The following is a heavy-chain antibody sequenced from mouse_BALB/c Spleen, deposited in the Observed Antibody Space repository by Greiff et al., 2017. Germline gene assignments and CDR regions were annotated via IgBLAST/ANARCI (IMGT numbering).Heavy chain of an antibody. V-gene: IGHV1-80*01. Sequence: QVQLKESGAELVRPGSSVKISCKASGYAFSSYWMNWVKQRPGQGLEWIGQIYPGDGDTNYNGKFKGKATLTADKSSSTAYMQLSSLTSEDSAVYFCAREGAYDGYPGWYFDVWGAGTTVTVSS. CDR1: GYAFSSYW. J-gene: IGHJ1*01. CDR2: IYPGDGDT. D-gene: IGHD2-3*01. CDR3: AREGAYDGYPGWYFDV.